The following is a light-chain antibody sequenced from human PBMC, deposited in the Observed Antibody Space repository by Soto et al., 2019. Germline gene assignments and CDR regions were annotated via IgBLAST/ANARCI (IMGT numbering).Light chain of an antibody. CDR3: QQYVRSPYT. Sequence: EIVLTQSPGTLSLSPGERATLSGRASQSVSSTYLAWYQQKPGQAPRLLIFGASSRATGIPDRFSGSGSGTDYTLTISKLEPEDFAGSYCQQYVRSPYTFGPGTKLDIK. CDR1: QSVSSTY. V-gene: IGKV3-20*01. J-gene: IGKJ3*01. CDR2: GAS.